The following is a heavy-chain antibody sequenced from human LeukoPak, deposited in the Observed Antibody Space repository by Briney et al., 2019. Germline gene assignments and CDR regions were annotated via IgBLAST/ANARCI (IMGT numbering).Heavy chain of an antibody. CDR3: ARDPQRYYYDSSGHDYYFDY. Sequence: ASVKVSCKASGYTFTSYYMHWVRQAPGQGLEWMGIINPSGGSTSYAQKFQGRVTMTRDTSTSTVYMELSSLRSEDTAVYYCARDPQRYYYDSSGHDYYFDYWGQGTLVTVSS. CDR2: INPSGGST. V-gene: IGHV1-46*01. J-gene: IGHJ4*02. D-gene: IGHD3-22*01. CDR1: GYTFTSYY.